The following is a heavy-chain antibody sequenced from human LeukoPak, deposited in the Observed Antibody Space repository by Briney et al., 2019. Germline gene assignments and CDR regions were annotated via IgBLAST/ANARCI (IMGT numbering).Heavy chain of an antibody. CDR1: GGSISSSSYY. CDR3: ASASNWYGDNWFDP. CDR2: ICYSGST. V-gene: IGHV4-39*07. D-gene: IGHD6-13*01. J-gene: IGHJ5*02. Sequence: SETLSLTCTVSGGSISSSSYYWSWIRQPPGKGLEWIGSICYSGSTYYNPSLKSRVTISVDTSKNQFSLKLSSVTAADTAVYYCASASNWYGDNWFDPWGQGTLVTVSS.